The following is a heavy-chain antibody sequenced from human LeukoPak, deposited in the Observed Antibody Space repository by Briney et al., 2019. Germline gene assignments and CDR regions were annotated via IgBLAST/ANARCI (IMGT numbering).Heavy chain of an antibody. CDR1: GFTFSSYS. CDR3: ARDRNYYDSRNFDY. Sequence: PGGSLRLSCAASGFTFSSYSMSWVRQAPGKGLEWVSSISSSSSYMYYADSVKGRFTISRDNAKNSLYLQMNSLRAEDTAVYYCARDRNYYDSRNFDYWGQGTLVTVSS. CDR2: ISSSSSYM. D-gene: IGHD3-22*01. V-gene: IGHV3-21*01. J-gene: IGHJ4*02.